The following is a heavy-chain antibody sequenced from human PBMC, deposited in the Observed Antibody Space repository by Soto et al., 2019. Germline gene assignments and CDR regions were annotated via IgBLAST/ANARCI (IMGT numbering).Heavy chain of an antibody. D-gene: IGHD5-12*01. CDR2: IYWDDDK. CDR3: AHRKSEGLQLVLDY. CDR1: GFSLSTSGVG. V-gene: IGHV2-5*02. Sequence: QITLKESGPTLVKPTQPLTLTCTFSGFSLSTSGVGVGWIRQPPGKALEWLALIYWDDDKHYSPSLKSRLTITKDTSKNQVVLTMTNMDPVDTATYYCAHRKSEGLQLVLDYWGQGTLVTVSS. J-gene: IGHJ4*02.